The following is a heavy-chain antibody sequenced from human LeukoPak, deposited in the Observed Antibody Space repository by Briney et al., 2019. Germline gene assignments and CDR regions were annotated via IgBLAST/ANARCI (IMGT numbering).Heavy chain of an antibody. CDR1: GFTFSSYA. J-gene: IGHJ4*02. CDR2: ISSSGSTI. D-gene: IGHD4-11*01. CDR3: ARIRYSNYGDY. Sequence: GGSLRLSCAASGFTFSSYAMSWIRQAPGKGLEWVSYISSSGSTIYYADSVKGRFTISRDNAKNSLYLQMNSLRAEDTAVYYCARIRYSNYGDYWGQGTLVTVSS. V-gene: IGHV3-11*01.